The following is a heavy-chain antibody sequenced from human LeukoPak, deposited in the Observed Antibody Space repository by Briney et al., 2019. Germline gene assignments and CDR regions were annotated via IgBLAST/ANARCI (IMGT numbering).Heavy chain of an antibody. Sequence: GASVKVSCKASGYTFTGYYMHWVRQAPGQGLEWMGWINPNSGGTNYAQRFQGRVTMTRDTSISTAYMELSRLRSDDTAVYYCARDPGGSGSYYNDYYYYYMDVWGKGTTVTVSS. CDR1: GYTFTGYY. J-gene: IGHJ6*03. CDR3: ARDPGGSGSYYNDYYYYYMDV. CDR2: INPNSGGT. V-gene: IGHV1-2*02. D-gene: IGHD3-10*01.